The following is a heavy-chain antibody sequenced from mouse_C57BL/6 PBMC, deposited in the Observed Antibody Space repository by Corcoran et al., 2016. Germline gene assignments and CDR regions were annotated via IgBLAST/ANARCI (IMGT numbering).Heavy chain of an antibody. J-gene: IGHJ2*01. CDR3: ARLGDGYDYFDY. Sequence: QFQLQQSGAELARPGASVKLSCKASGYTFTSSGISRVKQRTGQGLELIGEINPRRGNTYYNEKFKGKATLTADKSSSTAYMELRSLPSEDSAVYVCARLGDGYDYFDYWGQGSTLNVSS. D-gene: IGHD2-3*01. CDR1: GYTFTSSG. V-gene: IGHV1-81*01. CDR2: INPRRGNT.